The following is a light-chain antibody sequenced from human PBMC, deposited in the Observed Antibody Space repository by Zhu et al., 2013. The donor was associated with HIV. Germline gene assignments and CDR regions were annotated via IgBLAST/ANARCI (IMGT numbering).Light chain of an antibody. CDR2: GAS. V-gene: IGKV3-20*01. CDR3: QQYDSSPLT. J-gene: IGKJ4*01. CDR1: QSVSSSY. Sequence: EIVLTQSPGTLSLSPGERATLSCRASQSVSSSYLAWYQQKVGQAPRLLIYGASSRATGIPGRFSGSGSGTDFTLTISRLEPEDFAVYYCQQYDSSPLTFGGGTKVEIK.